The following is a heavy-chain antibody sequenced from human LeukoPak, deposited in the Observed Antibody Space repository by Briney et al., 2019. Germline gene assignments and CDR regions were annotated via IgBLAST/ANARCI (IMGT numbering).Heavy chain of an antibody. Sequence: PGGSLRLSCAASGFTFSSYSMNWVRQAPGKGLEWVSSISSSSSYIYYADSVKGRFTISRDNAKNSLYLQMNSLRAEDTAVYYCARDGLEIVATIMRDGGFDYWGQGTLVTVSS. CDR2: ISSSSSYI. CDR1: GFTFSSYS. V-gene: IGHV3-21*01. CDR3: ARDGLEIVATIMRDGGFDY. J-gene: IGHJ4*02. D-gene: IGHD5-12*01.